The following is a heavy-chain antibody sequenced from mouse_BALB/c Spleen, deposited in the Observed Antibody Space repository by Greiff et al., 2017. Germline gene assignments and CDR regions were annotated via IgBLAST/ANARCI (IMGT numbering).Heavy chain of an antibody. CDR3: TRDGGYYGYFDY. CDR2: ISSGGSYT. D-gene: IGHD1-1*01. V-gene: IGHV5-6-4*01. CDR1: GFTFSSYT. Sequence: EVQRVESGGGLVKPGGSLKLSCAASGFTFSSYTMSWVRQTPEKRLEWVATISSGGSYTYYPDSVKGRFTISRDNAKNTLYLQMSSLKSEDTAMYYCTRDGGYYGYFDYWGQGTTLTVSS. J-gene: IGHJ2*01.